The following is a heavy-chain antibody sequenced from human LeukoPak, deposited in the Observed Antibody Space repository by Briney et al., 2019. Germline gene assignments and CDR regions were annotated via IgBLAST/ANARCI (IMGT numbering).Heavy chain of an antibody. V-gene: IGHV4-39*01. J-gene: IGHJ4*02. CDR1: GGSISSTYDH. D-gene: IGHD2-21*02. CDR3: ARRLHYFDC. Sequence: SETLTLTCTVSGGSISSTYDHWDWIRQPPGKGLEWMGCIRYSGTTYYNPSLKGRVTIFVDTSNNQFSLRLRSVTAADTAVYYCARRLHYFDCWGQGSLVTVSS. CDR2: IRYSGTT.